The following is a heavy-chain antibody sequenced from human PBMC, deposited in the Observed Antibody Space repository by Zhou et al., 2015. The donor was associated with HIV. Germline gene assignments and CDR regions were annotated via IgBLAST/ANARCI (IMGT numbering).Heavy chain of an antibody. V-gene: IGHV1-69*12. CDR3: ARDSVVPAAIASYYYGMDV. Sequence: QVQLVQSGAEVKKPGSSVKVSCKASGGTFSSYAISWVRQAPGQGLEWMGGIIPIFGTANYAQKFQGRVTITADESTSTAYMELSSLRSEDTAVYYCARDSVVPAAIASYYYGMDVWGQGTTVTVSS. J-gene: IGHJ6*02. D-gene: IGHD2-2*01. CDR2: IIPIFGTA. CDR1: GGTFSSYA.